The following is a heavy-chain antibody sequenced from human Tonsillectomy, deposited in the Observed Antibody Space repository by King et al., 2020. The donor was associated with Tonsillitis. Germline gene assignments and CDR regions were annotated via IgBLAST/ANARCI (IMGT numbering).Heavy chain of an antibody. D-gene: IGHD3-9*01. CDR3: GREWLVMMTSHRGGVDY. V-gene: IGHV3-21*01. Sequence: VQLVESGGGLVKPGGSLRLSCAASGFTFSNYNMNWVRQAPGKGLEWVSSISSSSSYIYYADSLKGRFTISRDNAKNSLYLQMNSLRAEDTAVYDCGREWLVMMTSHRGGVDYWGQGTLVTVSS. CDR2: ISSSSSYI. CDR1: GFTFSNYN. J-gene: IGHJ4*02.